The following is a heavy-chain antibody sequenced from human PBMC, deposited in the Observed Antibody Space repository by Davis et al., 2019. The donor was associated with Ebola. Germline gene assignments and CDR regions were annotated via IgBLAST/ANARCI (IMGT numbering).Heavy chain of an antibody. D-gene: IGHD3-3*01. CDR2: IYYSGST. J-gene: IGHJ4*02. V-gene: IGHV4-30-4*01. Sequence: MPSETLSLTCTVSGGSISSGAYYWSCIRQAPGKGLEWIGYIYYSGSTYYNPSLKSRVTISVDTSKNQFSLKLSSVTAADTAVYYWARHGPTVVRFLKWLHFDYWGQGTLVTVSS. CDR3: ARHGPTVVRFLKWLHFDY. CDR1: GGSISSGAYY.